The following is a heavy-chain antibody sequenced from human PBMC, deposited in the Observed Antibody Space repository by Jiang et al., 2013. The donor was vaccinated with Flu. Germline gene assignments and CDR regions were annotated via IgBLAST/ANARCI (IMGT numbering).Heavy chain of an antibody. Sequence: SGPGLVKPSETLSLRCTVSGGSISSSSYYWGWIRQPPGKGLEWIGSIYYSGSTYYNPSLKSRVTISVDTSKNQFSLKLSSVTAADTAVYYCARHVKEWELPYYFDYWGQGTLVTVSS. J-gene: IGHJ4*02. D-gene: IGHD1-26*01. V-gene: IGHV4-39*07. CDR2: IYYSGST. CDR1: GGSISSSSYY. CDR3: ARHVKEWELPYYFDY.